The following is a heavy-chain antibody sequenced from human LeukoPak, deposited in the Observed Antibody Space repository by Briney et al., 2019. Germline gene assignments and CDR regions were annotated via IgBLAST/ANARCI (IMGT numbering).Heavy chain of an antibody. CDR3: AGAMYSGSFDP. CDR1: GFTFSSST. Sequence: PGGSLRLSCAASGFTFSSSTMNWVRQAPGKGLEWVSYISTDSSTIYYADSVKGRFTISRDNAKNSLFLHMNTLRVEDTAVYYCAGAMYSGSFDPWGQGILVTVSS. D-gene: IGHD1-26*01. J-gene: IGHJ5*02. CDR2: ISTDSSTI. V-gene: IGHV3-48*01.